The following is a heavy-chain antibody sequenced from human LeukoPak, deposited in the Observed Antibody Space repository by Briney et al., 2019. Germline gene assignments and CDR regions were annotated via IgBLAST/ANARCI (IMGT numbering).Heavy chain of an antibody. CDR2: IRSSSSDI. CDR3: ARVRSGSLDY. CDR1: GFTFRSYR. V-gene: IGHV3-21*01. J-gene: IGHJ4*02. Sequence: GGSLRLSCAASGFTFRSYRMNWVRQAPGKGLEWVSFIRSSSSDIYYADSVKGRFTISRNKAKNSLYLQMDSLRAEGTAVYYCARVRSGSLDYWGQGTLVTVSS. D-gene: IGHD1-26*01.